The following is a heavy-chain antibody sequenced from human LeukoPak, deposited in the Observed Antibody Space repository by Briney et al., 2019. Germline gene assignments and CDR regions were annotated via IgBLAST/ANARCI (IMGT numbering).Heavy chain of an antibody. D-gene: IGHD3-10*01. CDR2: IRYDGSNK. V-gene: IGHV3-30*02. J-gene: IGHJ4*02. Sequence: GGSLRPSCAASGFTFSNAWMSWVRQAPGKGLEWVAFIRYDGSNKYYADSVKGRFIISRDNSKNTLYLQMSSVRAEDTAVYYCANENGGPDYWGQGTLVTVSS. CDR3: ANENGGPDY. CDR1: GFTFSNAW.